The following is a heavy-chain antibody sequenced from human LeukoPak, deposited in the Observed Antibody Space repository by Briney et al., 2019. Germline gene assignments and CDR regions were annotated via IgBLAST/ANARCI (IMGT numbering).Heavy chain of an antibody. CDR2: IYYSGST. CDR1: GGSISSYC. Sequence: SETLSLTCTVSGGSISSYCWSWIRQPPGKGLEWIGYIYYSGSTNYNPSLKSRVTISVDTSKNQFSLKLSSVTAADTAVYYCAAGSSSWLQPDYWGQGTLVTVSS. J-gene: IGHJ4*02. V-gene: IGHV4-59*01. D-gene: IGHD6-13*01. CDR3: AAGSSSWLQPDY.